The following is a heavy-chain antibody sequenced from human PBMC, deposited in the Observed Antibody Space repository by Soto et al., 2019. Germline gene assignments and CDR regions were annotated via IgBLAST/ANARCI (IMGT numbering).Heavy chain of an antibody. V-gene: IGHV1-58*01. CDR3: AAEGSGSYYSEYYGMDV. D-gene: IGHD1-26*01. J-gene: IGHJ6*02. CDR2: IVVGSGNT. CDR1: GFTFTSSA. Sequence: ASVKVSCKASGFTFTSSAVQWVRRARGRRLEWIGWIVVGSGNTNYAQKFQERVTITRDMSTSTAYMELSSLRSEDTAVYYCAAEGSGSYYSEYYGMDVWGQGTTVTVSS.